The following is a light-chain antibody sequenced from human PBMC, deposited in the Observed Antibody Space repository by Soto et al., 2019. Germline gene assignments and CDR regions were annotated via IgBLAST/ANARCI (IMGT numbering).Light chain of an antibody. CDR3: QHYAKSPPMYT. V-gene: IGKV3-20*01. Sequence: EIVLTQSPGTLSLSPGERATLSCSASQSIDSSYLAWFQQKPGQAPRLLIYGASIRATGIPDRFSGGGSGTDFTLTISRLEPEDFALYHCQHYAKSPPMYTFGQGTKLEIK. CDR2: GAS. J-gene: IGKJ2*01. CDR1: QSIDSSY.